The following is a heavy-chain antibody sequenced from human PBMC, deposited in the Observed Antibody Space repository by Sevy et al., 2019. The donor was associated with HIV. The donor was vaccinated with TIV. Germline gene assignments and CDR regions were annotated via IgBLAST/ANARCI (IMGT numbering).Heavy chain of an antibody. J-gene: IGHJ6*02. Sequence: SETLSLTCTVSGGSISSSSYYWGLIRQPPGKGLEWIGSIYYSGSTYYNPSLKSRVTISVDTSKNQFSLKLSSVTAADTAVYYCARRPRLTGYYLYYYYGMDVWGQGTTVTVSS. CDR1: GGSISSSSYY. CDR2: IYYSGST. D-gene: IGHD3-9*01. CDR3: ARRPRLTGYYLYYYYGMDV. V-gene: IGHV4-39*01.